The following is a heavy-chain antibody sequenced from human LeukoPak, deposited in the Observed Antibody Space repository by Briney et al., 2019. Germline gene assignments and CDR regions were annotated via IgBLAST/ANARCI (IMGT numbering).Heavy chain of an antibody. Sequence: GGSLRLSCAASGFTFSTYSMNWVRQAPGKGLEWVSSISSSSGYIDYADSVKGRFTISRDNAKNSLYLQMNSLRAEDTAVYYCARDLEVAAAPDFWGQGTLVTVSS. V-gene: IGHV3-21*01. J-gene: IGHJ4*02. D-gene: IGHD2-15*01. CDR1: GFTFSTYS. CDR2: ISSSSGYI. CDR3: ARDLEVAAAPDF.